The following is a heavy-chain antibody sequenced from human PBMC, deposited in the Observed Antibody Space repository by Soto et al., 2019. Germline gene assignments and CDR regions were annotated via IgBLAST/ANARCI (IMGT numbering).Heavy chain of an antibody. CDR1: GFTFSSYA. CDR3: YPGYCSSTSCSEGGY. V-gene: IGHV3-30-3*01. D-gene: IGHD2-2*01. CDR2: ISYDGSNK. Sequence: GSLRLSCAASGFTFSSYAMHWVRQAPGKGLEWVAVISYDGSNKYYADSVKGRFTISRDNSKNTLYLQMNSLRAEDTAVYYCYPGYCSSTSCSEGGYWGQGTLVTVSS. J-gene: IGHJ4*02.